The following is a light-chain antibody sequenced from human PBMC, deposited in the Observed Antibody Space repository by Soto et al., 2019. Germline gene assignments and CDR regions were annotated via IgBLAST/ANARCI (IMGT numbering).Light chain of an antibody. CDR3: QESYTTPLT. Sequence: DVQMTQSPSSLSASIGDRVTVTCRASQSISSYLNWCQYKPGKAPKLLIHAASNLESGVPSRFSGSGSGTEFTLTISSLQREDFATYYCQESYTTPLTFGGGTKVDIK. CDR2: AAS. CDR1: QSISSY. V-gene: IGKV1-39*01. J-gene: IGKJ4*01.